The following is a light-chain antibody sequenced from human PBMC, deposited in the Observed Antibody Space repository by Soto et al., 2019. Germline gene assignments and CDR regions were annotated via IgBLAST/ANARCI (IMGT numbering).Light chain of an antibody. CDR3: QQRSNWPPN. CDR1: QSAGNF. V-gene: IGKV3-11*01. J-gene: IGKJ5*01. Sequence: IVMTHSPATLSVSPWETASLSCRASQSAGNFLAWYQQKPGQAPRLLIYYISTRATGIPARFSGSGSGTDFTLTISSLEPEDFAVYYCQQRSNWPPNFGQGTRLEIK. CDR2: YIS.